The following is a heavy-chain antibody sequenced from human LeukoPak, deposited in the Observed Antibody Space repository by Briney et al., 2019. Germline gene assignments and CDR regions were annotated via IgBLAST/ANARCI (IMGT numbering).Heavy chain of an antibody. CDR2: VYYSGST. CDR3: ASAHLTGYYRDAFDI. V-gene: IGHV4-59*01. Sequence: SETLSLTCTVSGGSISSYYWSWIRQPPGKGLEWIGYVYYSGSTNYNPSLKSRVTISVDTSKNQFSLKLSSVTAADTAVYYCASAHLTGYYRDAFDIWGQGTMVTVSS. D-gene: IGHD3-9*01. CDR1: GGSISSYY. J-gene: IGHJ3*02.